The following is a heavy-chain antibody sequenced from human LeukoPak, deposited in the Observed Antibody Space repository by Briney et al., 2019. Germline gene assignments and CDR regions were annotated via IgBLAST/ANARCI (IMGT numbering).Heavy chain of an antibody. J-gene: IGHJ6*03. CDR2: ISGSGGST. CDR3: AKHYDSSGYFYYYYMDV. CDR1: GFTISSYA. V-gene: IGHV3-23*01. D-gene: IGHD3-22*01. Sequence: GGSLRLSCAASGFTISSYAMSWVRQATGKGLELASGISGSGGSTYYADSVKGRLTISRDNSKNTLYLQMNSLRAEDTAVYYCAKHYDSSGYFYYYYMDVWGKGTTVTVSS.